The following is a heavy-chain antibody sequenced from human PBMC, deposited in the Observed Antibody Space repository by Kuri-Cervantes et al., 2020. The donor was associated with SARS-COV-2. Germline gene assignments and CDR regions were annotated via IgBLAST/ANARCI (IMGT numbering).Heavy chain of an antibody. CDR1: GFTFSSYG. CDR3: AALWSGYYAY. Sequence: GGSLRLSCAASGFTFSSYGMHWVRQAPGKGLEWVSLISWDGGSTYYADSVKGRFTISRDNSKNSLYLQMNSLRAEDTALYYCAALWSGYYAYWGQGTLVTVSS. CDR2: ISWDGGST. J-gene: IGHJ4*02. V-gene: IGHV3-43D*03. D-gene: IGHD3-3*01.